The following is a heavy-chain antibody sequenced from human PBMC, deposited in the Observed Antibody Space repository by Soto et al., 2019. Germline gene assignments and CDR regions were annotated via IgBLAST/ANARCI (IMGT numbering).Heavy chain of an antibody. D-gene: IGHD3-3*01. CDR2: IKQDGSEK. CDR3: AREEGPLRFLEWLYHQIYYYYGMDV. CDR1: GFTFSSYW. J-gene: IGHJ6*02. V-gene: IGHV3-7*05. Sequence: GGSLRLSCAASGFTFSSYWMSWVRQAPGKGLEWVANIKQDGSEKYYVDSVKGRFTISRDNAKNSLYLQMNSLRAEDTAVYYCAREEGPLRFLEWLYHQIYYYYGMDVWGQGTTVTVSS.